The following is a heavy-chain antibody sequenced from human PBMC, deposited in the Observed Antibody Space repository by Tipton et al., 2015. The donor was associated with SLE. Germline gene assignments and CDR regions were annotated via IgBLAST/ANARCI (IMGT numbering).Heavy chain of an antibody. Sequence: TLSLTCAVYGGSFSDYFWSWIRQPPGKGLEWIGEINHSGSTNYNPSLKSRVTISVDTSKNQFSLKLSSVTAADTAVYFCARAWVTAAGFWFDPWGQGTLVTVSS. CDR3: ARAWVTAAGFWFDP. V-gene: IGHV4-34*01. CDR1: GGSFSDYF. D-gene: IGHD6-13*01. J-gene: IGHJ5*02. CDR2: INHSGST.